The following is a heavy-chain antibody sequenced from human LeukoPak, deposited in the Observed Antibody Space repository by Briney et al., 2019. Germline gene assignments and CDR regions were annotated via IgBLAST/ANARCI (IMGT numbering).Heavy chain of an antibody. CDR2: LTGTGGTT. Sequence: GGSLRLSCAASGFTFSSNAMSWVRQAPGKGLEWVSALTGTGGTTYYADSVKGRFTISRDNSKNTLYLQMNSLRAEDMALYYCVKAIGSGAYYRPDYWGQGTLVTVSS. V-gene: IGHV3-23*01. CDR3: VKAIGSGAYYRPDY. D-gene: IGHD3-10*01. J-gene: IGHJ4*02. CDR1: GFTFSSNA.